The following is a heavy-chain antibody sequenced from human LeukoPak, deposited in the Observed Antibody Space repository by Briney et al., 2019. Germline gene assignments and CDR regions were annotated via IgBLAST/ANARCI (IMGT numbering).Heavy chain of an antibody. CDR2: MNPNSGNT. CDR1: GYTITSYD. Sequence: ASVKVSCKASGYTITSYDINWVRQATGQGLEWMGWMNPNSGNTGYAQKFQGRVTMTRNTSISTAYMELSSLRSEDTAVYYCARGRYSYYDFWSGYSYYYYGMDVWGQGTTVTVSS. J-gene: IGHJ6*02. D-gene: IGHD3-3*01. CDR3: ARGRYSYYDFWSGYSYYYYGMDV. V-gene: IGHV1-8*01.